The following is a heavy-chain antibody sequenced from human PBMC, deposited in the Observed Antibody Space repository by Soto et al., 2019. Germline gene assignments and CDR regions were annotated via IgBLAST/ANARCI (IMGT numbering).Heavy chain of an antibody. CDR1: GYIFISYD. V-gene: IGHV1-8*01. J-gene: IGHJ3*02. CDR2: MNPNSGNT. CDR3: ARKFERESFPGGDAFDI. D-gene: IGHD3-3*01. Sequence: ASVKVSCKASGYIFISYDINWVRQATGQGLEWMGWMNPNSGNTGYAQKFQGRVTMTRNTSISTAYMELSSLRSEDTAVYYCARKFERESFPGGDAFDIWGQGTMVTVSS.